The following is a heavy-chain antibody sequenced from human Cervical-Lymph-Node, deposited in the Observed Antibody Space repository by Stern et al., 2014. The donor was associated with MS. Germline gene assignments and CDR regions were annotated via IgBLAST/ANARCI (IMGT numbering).Heavy chain of an antibody. D-gene: IGHD3-3*01. CDR2: IYTDGST. CDR3: ARAIFGVNTAAMAPDAFDS. J-gene: IGHJ3*01. V-gene: IGHV3-53*01. CDR1: GFIVSKNY. Sequence: EVQLVESGGGLIQPGGSLRLSCAAPGFIVSKNYMSWVRQAPGKGLEWVSLIYTDGSTYYAGSVKGRFTISRDSSKNKLFLKMNSLRAEDTAMYYCARAIFGVNTAAMAPDAFDSWGQGTMVTVSS.